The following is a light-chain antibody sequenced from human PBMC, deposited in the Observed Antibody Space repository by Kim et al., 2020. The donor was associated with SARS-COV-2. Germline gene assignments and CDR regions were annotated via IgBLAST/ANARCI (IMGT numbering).Light chain of an antibody. CDR3: QQRSNWPRA. Sequence: SLSPGERATLSCRASQSVSSYLAWYQQKPGQAPRLLIYDASNRATGIPARFSGSGSETDFTLTISSLGPEDFAVYYCQQRSNWPRAFGGGTKLEI. CDR2: DAS. V-gene: IGKV3-11*01. J-gene: IGKJ4*01. CDR1: QSVSSY.